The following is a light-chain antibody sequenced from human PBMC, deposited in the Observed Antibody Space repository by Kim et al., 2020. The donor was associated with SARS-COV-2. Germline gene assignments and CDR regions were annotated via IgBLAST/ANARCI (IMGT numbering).Light chain of an antibody. J-gene: IGKJ2*01. CDR1: QDIKNY. Sequence: SAAVGDRVTITCRASQDIKNYLAWYQQIPGRAPKLLIYAASTLKSGVPSRFSGSGSGTDFTLTISALQPEDFGDYHCQQFNSPYTFGQGTKVEIK. CDR3: QQFNSPYT. V-gene: IGKV1-9*01. CDR2: AAS.